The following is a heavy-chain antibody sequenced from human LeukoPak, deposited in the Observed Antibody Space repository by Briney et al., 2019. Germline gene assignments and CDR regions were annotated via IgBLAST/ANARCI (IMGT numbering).Heavy chain of an antibody. D-gene: IGHD1-1*01. Sequence: GGSLRLSCAASGFIFNNFNMNWVRQAPGKGLEWVSSISSSSNYIYYADSVKGRFTISRDNAQNALYLQMNSLRVENSAVYYCARVSTGPFWGQGTLVTVSS. CDR2: ISSSSNYI. V-gene: IGHV3-21*06. J-gene: IGHJ4*02. CDR3: ARVSTGPF. CDR1: GFIFNNFN.